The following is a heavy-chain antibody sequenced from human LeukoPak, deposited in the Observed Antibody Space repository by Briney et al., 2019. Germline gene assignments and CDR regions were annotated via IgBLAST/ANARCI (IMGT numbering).Heavy chain of an antibody. CDR1: GXSIMVAAYS. CDR2: IYYSGRT. D-gene: IGHD4-23*01. Sequence: SETLSLTCTVSGXSIMVAAYSWSWIRQPPGRGLEWIGYIYYSGRTYYNPSLKSRVTISLDRSKNQFSLKLSSVTAADTAVYFCARGYGDNSGAFDIWGQGTLVTVSS. J-gene: IGHJ3*02. V-gene: IGHV4-30-2*01. CDR3: ARGYGDNSGAFDI.